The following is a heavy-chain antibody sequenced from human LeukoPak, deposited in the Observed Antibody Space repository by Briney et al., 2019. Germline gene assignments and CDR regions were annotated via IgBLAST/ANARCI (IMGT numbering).Heavy chain of an antibody. CDR2: IYSSGST. Sequence: AGGSLRLSCAASGFTVSSNYMSWVRQAPGKGLEWVSVIYSSGSTYYADSVKGRFTIARDNSKNTLYLQMNSLRAEDTAVYYCAKDQITMVREVTLDQTQFDYWGQGTLVSVSS. J-gene: IGHJ4*02. D-gene: IGHD3-10*01. V-gene: IGHV3-53*01. CDR3: AKDQITMVREVTLDQTQFDY. CDR1: GFTVSSNY.